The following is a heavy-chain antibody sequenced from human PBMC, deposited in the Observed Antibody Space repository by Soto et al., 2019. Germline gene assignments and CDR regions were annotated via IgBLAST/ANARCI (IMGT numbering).Heavy chain of an antibody. J-gene: IGHJ3*02. CDR2: IYSGGST. CDR1: GFTVSSNY. Sequence: PGGSLRLSCAASGFTVSSNYMSWVRQAPGKGLEWVSVIYSGGSTYYADSVKGRFTISRDNSKNTLYLQMNSLRAEDTAVYYCASSGSYYVRFTFDIWGQGTMVTVSS. D-gene: IGHD1-26*01. V-gene: IGHV3-53*01. CDR3: ASSGSYYVRFTFDI.